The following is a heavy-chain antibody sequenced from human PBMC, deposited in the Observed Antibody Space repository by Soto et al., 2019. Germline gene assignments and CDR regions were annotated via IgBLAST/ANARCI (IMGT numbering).Heavy chain of an antibody. CDR2: TYYRSKWYS. CDR3: ARGSYYSGWV. V-gene: IGHV6-1*01. CDR1: GDSVSSTSAA. D-gene: IGHD6-19*01. J-gene: IGHJ4*02. Sequence: PSQTLSLTCAISGDSVSSTSAAWSWIRQSPSRGLEWLGRTYYRSKWYSDYAVSVKSRITINPDTSKNQFSLQLNSVTPEDTAVYYCARGSYYSGWVWGPGILVTVSS.